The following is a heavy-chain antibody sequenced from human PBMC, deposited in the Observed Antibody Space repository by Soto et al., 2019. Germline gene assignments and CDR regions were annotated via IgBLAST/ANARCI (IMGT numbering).Heavy chain of an antibody. D-gene: IGHD2-15*01. CDR2: IYYSGST. CDR1: GGAISSGGYS. CDR3: ASALYCSGGSCSLGP. Sequence: SETLSLTCAVSGGAISSGGYSWGGIPQPPGKGLEWIGYIYYSGSTNYTPPLMSRVTISVDTSKNQFSLKLTSVTAADTAVYYCASALYCSGGSCSLGPWGQGTLVTVSS. V-gene: IGHV4-61*08. J-gene: IGHJ5*02.